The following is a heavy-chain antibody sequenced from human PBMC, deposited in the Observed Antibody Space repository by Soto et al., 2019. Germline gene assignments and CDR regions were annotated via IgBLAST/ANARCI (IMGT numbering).Heavy chain of an antibody. D-gene: IGHD6-13*01. Sequence: DVQLVESGGGLVQPGGSLRLSCAASGFTFSSSWMHCVRQAPGKGLVRVSRINSDGSSTSYADSVMGRFTISRDNANTTLYLQMNSLRAEDTAVYYCARDRRVCSDFDYWGQGTLVTVSS. CDR1: GFTFSSSW. J-gene: IGHJ4*02. V-gene: IGHV3-74*01. CDR3: ARDRRVCSDFDY. CDR2: INSDGSST.